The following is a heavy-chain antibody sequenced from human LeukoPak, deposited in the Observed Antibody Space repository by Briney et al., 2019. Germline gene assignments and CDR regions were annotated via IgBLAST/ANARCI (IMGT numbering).Heavy chain of an antibody. CDR1: GFNFSSYA. CDR3: AKYIVVVPAAIKRGYFDY. CDR2: ISGSGGST. D-gene: IGHD2-2*02. Sequence: GGSLRLSCTASGFNFSSYAMSWVRQAPGKGLEWVSAISGSGGSTYYADSVKGRFTISRDNSKNTLYLQMNSLRAEDTAVYYCAKYIVVVPAAIKRGYFDYWGQGTLVTVSS. J-gene: IGHJ4*02. V-gene: IGHV3-23*01.